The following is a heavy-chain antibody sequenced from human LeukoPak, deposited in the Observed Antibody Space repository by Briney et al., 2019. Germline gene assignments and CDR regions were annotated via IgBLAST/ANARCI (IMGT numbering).Heavy chain of an antibody. J-gene: IGHJ6*02. CDR1: GGTFSSYA. V-gene: IGHV1-69*13. CDR3: ARDEDIVVVPAAFNYYYYGMDV. CDR2: IIPIFGTA. Sequence: SVKVSCKASGGTFSSYAISWVRQAPGQGLEWMGGIIPIFGTANYAQEFQGRVTITADESTSTAYMELSSLRSEDTAVYYCARDEDIVVVPAAFNYYYYGMDVWGQGTTVTVSS. D-gene: IGHD2-2*01.